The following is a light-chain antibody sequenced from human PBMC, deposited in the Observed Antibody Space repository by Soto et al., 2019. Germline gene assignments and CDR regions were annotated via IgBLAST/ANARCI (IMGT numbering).Light chain of an antibody. CDR3: SSYTSRNTLYV. V-gene: IGLV2-14*01. Sequence: QSVLTQPASVSGSLGQSITISCTGTSSDVGAYNFVSWYQQHPGKAPKLMIYDVNNRPSGVSNRFSGSKSANTASLTISGLQSDDDADYYCSSYTSRNTLYVFGTGTKLTVL. CDR1: SSDVGAYNF. J-gene: IGLJ1*01. CDR2: DVN.